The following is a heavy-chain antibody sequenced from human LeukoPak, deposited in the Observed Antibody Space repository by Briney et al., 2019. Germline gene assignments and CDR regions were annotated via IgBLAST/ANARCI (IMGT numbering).Heavy chain of an antibody. D-gene: IGHD1-14*01. V-gene: IGHV3-21*01. CDR2: ISSSSSYI. J-gene: IGHJ6*04. CDR1: GFTFSTYN. CDR3: ARGYYYGLDV. Sequence: GGSLRLSCAASGFTFSTYNMNWVRQAPGKGLEWVSSISSSSSYIYYADSVKGRFTISRDNAKNSLFLQMNSLSVEDTAVYYCARGYYYGLDVWGKGTTVTVSS.